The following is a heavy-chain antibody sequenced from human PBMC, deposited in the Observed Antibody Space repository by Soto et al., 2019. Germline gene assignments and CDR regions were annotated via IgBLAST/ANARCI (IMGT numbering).Heavy chain of an antibody. J-gene: IGHJ5*02. CDR2: ISSSSSYI. CDR1: GFTFSSYN. CDR3: ARGHPEYDFWSGYYRKNWFDP. D-gene: IGHD3-3*01. Sequence: KPGGSLRLSCAAPGFTFSSYNMNWVRQAPGKGLEWVSSISSSSSYIYYADSVKGRFTISRDNAKNSLYLQMNSLRAEDTAVYYCARGHPEYDFWSGYYRKNWFDPWGQGTLVTVS. V-gene: IGHV3-21*01.